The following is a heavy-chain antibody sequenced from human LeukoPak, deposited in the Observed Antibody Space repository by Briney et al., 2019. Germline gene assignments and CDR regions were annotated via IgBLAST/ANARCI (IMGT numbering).Heavy chain of an antibody. CDR1: GGSFSGYY. J-gene: IGHJ3*02. D-gene: IGHD3-10*01. V-gene: IGHV4-34*01. CDR3: ARHPCYGSGSYYRRGAFDI. CDR2: INHSGST. Sequence: SETLCLTCAVYGGSFSGYYWSWIRQPPGKGLEWIGEINHSGSTNYNPSLKSRVTISVDTSKNQFSLKLSSVTAADTAVYYCARHPCYGSGSYYRRGAFDIWGQGTMVTVSS.